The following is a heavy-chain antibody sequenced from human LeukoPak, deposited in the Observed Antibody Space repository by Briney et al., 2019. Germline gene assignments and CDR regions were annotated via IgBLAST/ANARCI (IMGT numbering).Heavy chain of an antibody. J-gene: IGHJ6*03. CDR3: ARGKRTGVLYYYYMDV. D-gene: IGHD1-14*01. V-gene: IGHV4-59*01. CDR2: IYYSGST. CDR1: GGSISSYY. Sequence: SETLSLTCTVSGGSISSYYWSWIRQPPGKGLEWIGYIYYSGSTNYNPSLKSRVTISVDTSKNQFSLKLSSVTAADTAVYYCARGKRTGVLYYYYMDVWGKGTTVTVSS.